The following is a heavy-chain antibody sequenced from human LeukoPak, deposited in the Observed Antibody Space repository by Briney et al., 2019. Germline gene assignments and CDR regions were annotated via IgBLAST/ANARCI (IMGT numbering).Heavy chain of an antibody. Sequence: SVKVSCKASGGTFSSYAISWVRQAPGQGLEWMGGIIPIFGTANYAQKFQGRVTITADESTSTAYMELSSLRSGDTAVYYCARVRRDAFDIWGQGTLVTASS. CDR2: IIPIFGTA. J-gene: IGHJ3*02. V-gene: IGHV1-69*13. CDR3: ARVRRDAFDI. CDR1: GGTFSSYA. D-gene: IGHD4-17*01.